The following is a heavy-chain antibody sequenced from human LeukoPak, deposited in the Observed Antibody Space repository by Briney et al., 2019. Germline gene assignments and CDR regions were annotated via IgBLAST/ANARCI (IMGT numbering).Heavy chain of an antibody. CDR3: ARGDFWSGDYTDAFDV. J-gene: IGHJ3*01. CDR2: IKPDGSEK. V-gene: IGHV3-7*04. Sequence: PGGSLRLSCAASGFIFSNYWMSWVRQAPGKGLEWVANIKPDGSEKYYVDSVKGRFSISRDNVRNALYLQMNSLRVGDTALYYCARGDFWSGDYTDAFDVWGQGTMVTVSS. CDR1: GFIFSNYW. D-gene: IGHD3-3*01.